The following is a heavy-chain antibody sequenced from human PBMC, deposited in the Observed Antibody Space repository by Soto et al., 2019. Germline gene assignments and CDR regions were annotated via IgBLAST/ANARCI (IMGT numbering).Heavy chain of an antibody. V-gene: IGHV3-23*01. D-gene: IGHD6-25*01. J-gene: IGHJ4*01. CDR3: GDDSEATISWGYDY. Sequence: EVQLLESGGGLAQPGGSLRLSCAASGFTFSTYTMSWVRQAPGKGLEWVSAITGSGGNTFYADSVKGRFTISRDNSKNTPDLEMSSLRGDGGAVYYCGDDSEATISWGYDYWGQGTLVTVSS. CDR2: ITGSGGNT. CDR1: GFTFSTYT.